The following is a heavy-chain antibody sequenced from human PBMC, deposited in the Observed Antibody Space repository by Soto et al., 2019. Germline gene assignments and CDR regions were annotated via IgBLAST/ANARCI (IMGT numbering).Heavy chain of an antibody. CDR1: GGSISSSNW. V-gene: IGHV4-4*02. Sequence: SETLSLTCAVSGGSISSSNWWSWVRQPPGKGLEWIGEIYHSGSTNYNPSLKSRVTISVDKSKNQFSLKLHSVTAADTAVYYCASGATAILYYFDYWGQGTLVTVFS. D-gene: IGHD2-2*02. CDR2: IYHSGST. J-gene: IGHJ4*02. CDR3: ASGATAILYYFDY.